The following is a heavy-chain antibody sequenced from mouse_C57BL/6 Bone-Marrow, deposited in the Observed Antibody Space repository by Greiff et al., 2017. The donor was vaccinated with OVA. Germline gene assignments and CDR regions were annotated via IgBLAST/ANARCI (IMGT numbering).Heavy chain of an antibody. CDR3: ANQTAQATAWFAD. CDR1: GYTFTSYW. J-gene: IGHJ3*01. V-gene: IGHV1-50*01. CDR2: IDPSDSYT. Sequence: QVQLQQPGAELVKPGASVKLSCKASGYTFTSYWMQWVKQRPGQGLEWIGEIDPSDSYTNYNQKFKGKATLTVATSSSTAYMQLSSLTSEDSAVYYWANQTAQATAWFADWGQGTLVTVSA. D-gene: IGHD3-2*02.